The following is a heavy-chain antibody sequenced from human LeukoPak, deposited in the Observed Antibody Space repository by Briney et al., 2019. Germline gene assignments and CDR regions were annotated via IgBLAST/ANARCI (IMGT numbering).Heavy chain of an antibody. V-gene: IGHV4-34*01. CDR1: GGSFSGYD. J-gene: IGHJ4*02. D-gene: IGHD2-21*01. Sequence: KASETLSLTCAVYGGSFSGYDWSWVRQAPGKGLEWVGEINHSGSTNYNPSLKSRVTISVDTSKTQFSLKLSSVTAADTAVYYCALKAYCGGDCYSDYWGQGTLVTVSS. CDR3: ALKAYCGGDCYSDY. CDR2: INHSGST.